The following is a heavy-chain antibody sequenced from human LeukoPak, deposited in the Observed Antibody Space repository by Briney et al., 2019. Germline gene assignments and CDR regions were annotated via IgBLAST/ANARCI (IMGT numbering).Heavy chain of an antibody. CDR3: ARSYSSSWFFDY. CDR1: GYTFTGYY. Sequence: ASVKVSCKASGYTFTGYYMHWVRQAPGQGLEWMGWINPNSGGTNYAQKFQGRVTMTRDTSISTAYMELSSLRSEDTAVYYCARSYSSSWFFDYWGQGTLVTVSS. V-gene: IGHV1-2*02. CDR2: INPNSGGT. D-gene: IGHD6-13*01. J-gene: IGHJ4*02.